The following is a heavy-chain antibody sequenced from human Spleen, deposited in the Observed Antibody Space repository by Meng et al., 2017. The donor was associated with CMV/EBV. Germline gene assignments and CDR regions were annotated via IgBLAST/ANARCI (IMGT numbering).Heavy chain of an antibody. D-gene: IGHD3-22*01. CDR1: GGSFSDYY. CDR2: INHSGST. V-gene: IGHV4-34*01. Sequence: LTWLGYGGSFSDYYWSWIRQPPGKGLEWIGEINHSGSTNYNPSLKSRVTISVDTSKKQISVKLSSVTAADTAVYYCARLMIESSSFDYWGQGTLVTVSS. CDR3: ARLMIESSSFDY. J-gene: IGHJ4*02.